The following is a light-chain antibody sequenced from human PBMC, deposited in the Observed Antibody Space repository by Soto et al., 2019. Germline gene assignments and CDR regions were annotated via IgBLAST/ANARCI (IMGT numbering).Light chain of an antibody. V-gene: IGLV8-61*01. CDR2: NTN. J-gene: IGLJ3*02. Sequence: QTVVTQEPSFSVSPGRTVTLTCGLSSGSVSSSYYPSWYQQTPGQAPRTLIYNTNKRSSGVPDRFSGSILGNKAALTITGVQADDETDYYCVLYMGSGVGVFGGGTKLTVL. CDR3: VLYMGSGVGV. CDR1: SGSVSSSYY.